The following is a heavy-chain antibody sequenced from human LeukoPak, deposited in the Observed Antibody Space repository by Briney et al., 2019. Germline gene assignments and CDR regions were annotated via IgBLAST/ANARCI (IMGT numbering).Heavy chain of an antibody. V-gene: IGHV1-2*02. CDR2: INPNSGGT. CDR3: AREKRVAGSRGGFDP. J-gene: IGHJ5*02. Sequence: GASVKVSCKASGYTFTGYYMHWVRQAPGQGLEWMGWINPNSGGTNYAQKFQGRDTMTRDTSISTAYMELSRLRSDDTAVYYCAREKRVAGSRGGFDPWGQGTLVTVSS. CDR1: GYTFTGYY. D-gene: IGHD6-19*01.